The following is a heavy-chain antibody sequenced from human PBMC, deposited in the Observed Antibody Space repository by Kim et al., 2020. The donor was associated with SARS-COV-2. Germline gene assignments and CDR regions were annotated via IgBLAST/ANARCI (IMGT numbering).Heavy chain of an antibody. Sequence: YADSVKGRFTLSRDNSKNTLYLQMNSLRAEDTAVYYCARAKTTVAAPGDYWGQGTLVIVSS. D-gene: IGHD4-17*01. J-gene: IGHJ4*02. V-gene: IGHV3-30*01. CDR3: ARAKTTVAAPGDY.